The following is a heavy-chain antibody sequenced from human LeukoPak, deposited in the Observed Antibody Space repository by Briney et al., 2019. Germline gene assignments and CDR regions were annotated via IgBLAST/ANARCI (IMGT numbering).Heavy chain of an antibody. CDR3: ASGTVGNYALDY. V-gene: IGHV3-21*01. CDR1: GLTFSRYN. CDR2: IGTSSNNI. J-gene: IGHJ4*02. D-gene: IGHD1-7*01. Sequence: PGGSLTPSCAASGLTFSRYNMNWVRQAPGKGLEWVSSIGTSSNNIYYTDSVKGRFTISRDNAKNSLYLQVDSLRVEDTAVYFCASGTVGNYALDYWGQGTLVTVSS.